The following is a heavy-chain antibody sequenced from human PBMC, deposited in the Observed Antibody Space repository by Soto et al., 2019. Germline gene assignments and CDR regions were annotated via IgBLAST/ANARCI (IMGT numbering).Heavy chain of an antibody. D-gene: IGHD3-3*01. CDR3: ARVAPPTYYDFWSGYYGMDV. V-gene: IGHV1-8*01. J-gene: IGHJ6*02. Sequence: QVQLVQSGAEVKKPGASVKVSCKASGYTFTSYDINWVRQATGQGLEWMGWMNPNSGNTGYAQKFQGRVTMTRNTSISTAYMELSSLRSEDTAVYYCARVAPPTYYDFWSGYYGMDVWGQGTTVTVSS. CDR1: GYTFTSYD. CDR2: MNPNSGNT.